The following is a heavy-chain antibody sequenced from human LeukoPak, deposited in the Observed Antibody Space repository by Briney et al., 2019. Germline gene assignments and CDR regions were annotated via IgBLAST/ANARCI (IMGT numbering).Heavy chain of an antibody. D-gene: IGHD3-10*01. J-gene: IGHJ4*02. CDR2: INHTGSS. V-gene: IGHV4-34*01. CDR3: ARAGFGLAPHRGTPFDY. CDR1: GGSFSDYY. Sequence: PSETLSLTCAVYGGSFSDYYWSWIRQPPGKGLEWIGEINHTGSSNYNPSLKSRVTISTDTSKNQFSLKLTSVTAADTAVYYCARAGFGLAPHRGTPFDYWGQGTLVTVSS.